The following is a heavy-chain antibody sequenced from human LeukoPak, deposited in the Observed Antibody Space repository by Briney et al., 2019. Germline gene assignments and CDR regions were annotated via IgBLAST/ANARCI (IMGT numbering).Heavy chain of an antibody. Sequence: SETLSLTCTVSGGSISSYYWSWIRQPPGRGLEWIGYIYYSGSTNYNPSLKSRVTISVDTSKNQFSLKLSSVTAADTAVYYCARGYCSGGSCYDFDYWGQGTLVTVSS. CDR1: GGSISSYY. CDR3: ARGYCSGGSCYDFDY. J-gene: IGHJ4*02. V-gene: IGHV4-59*01. D-gene: IGHD2-15*01. CDR2: IYYSGST.